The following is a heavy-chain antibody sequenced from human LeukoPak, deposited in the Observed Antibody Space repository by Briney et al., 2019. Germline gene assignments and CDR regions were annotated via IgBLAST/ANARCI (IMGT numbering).Heavy chain of an antibody. CDR3: ARDYGSGSYRASYYYMDV. V-gene: IGHV4-61*02. Sequence: KTSETLSLTCTVAGGSISSGSYYWSWIRQPAGKGLERIGRIYTSGSTNYNPSLKSRVTISVDTSKSQFSLKLSSVTAADTAVYYCARDYGSGSYRASYYYMDVWGKGTTVTVSS. J-gene: IGHJ6*03. CDR1: GGSISSGSYY. D-gene: IGHD3-10*01. CDR2: IYTSGST.